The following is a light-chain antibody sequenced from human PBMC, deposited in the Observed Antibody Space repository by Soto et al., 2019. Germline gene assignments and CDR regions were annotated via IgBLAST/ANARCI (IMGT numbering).Light chain of an antibody. Sequence: AIQMTQSPSSLSASIGDRVTITCRASQGIRIDLGWYQQKPGKAPKLLIFDASSLNSGVPSRFSGSGSGTEFTLTITSLQPEDFATYYCQQYNDYAWTFGQGTKVDIK. V-gene: IGKV1-6*01. CDR2: DAS. CDR3: QQYNDYAWT. CDR1: QGIRID. J-gene: IGKJ1*01.